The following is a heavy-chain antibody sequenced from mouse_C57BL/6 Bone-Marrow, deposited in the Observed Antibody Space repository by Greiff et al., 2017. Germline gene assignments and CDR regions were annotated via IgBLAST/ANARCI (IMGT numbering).Heavy chain of an antibody. Sequence: QVQLQQPGAELVRPGTSVKLSCKASGYTFTSYWMHWVKQRPGQGLEWIGVIDPSDSYTNYKQKFKGKAKLTVDTSSSTAYMQLSSLTSEDSAVYYCARHGSSLFDYWGQGTTLTVSS. J-gene: IGHJ2*01. CDR2: IDPSDSYT. D-gene: IGHD1-1*01. CDR3: ARHGSSLFDY. V-gene: IGHV1-59*01. CDR1: GYTFTSYW.